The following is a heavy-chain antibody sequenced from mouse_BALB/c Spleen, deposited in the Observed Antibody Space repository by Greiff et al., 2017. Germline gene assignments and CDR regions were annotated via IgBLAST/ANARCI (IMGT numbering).Heavy chain of an antibody. V-gene: IGHV1-54*01. CDR1: GYAFTNYL. Sequence: ESGAELVRPGTSVKVSCKASGYAFTNYLIEWVKQRPGQGLEWIGVINPGSGGTNYNEKFKGKATLTADKSSSTAYMQLSSLTSDDSAVYFCAITTATWFAYWGQGTLVTVSA. CDR2: INPGSGGT. CDR3: AITTATWFAY. D-gene: IGHD1-2*01. J-gene: IGHJ3*01.